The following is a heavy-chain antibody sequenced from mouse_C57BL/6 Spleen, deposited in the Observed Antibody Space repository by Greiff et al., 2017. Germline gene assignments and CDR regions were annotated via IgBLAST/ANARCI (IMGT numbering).Heavy chain of an antibody. CDR2: IYPGDGVT. Sequence: QVQLQQSGAELVKPGASVKISCKASGYAFSSYWMNWVKQRPGKGLEWIGQIYPGDGVTNYNGKFKGKATLTADKSSSTAYMQLSSLTSEDSAVYFCAGPLLTGTYAMDYWGQATSVTVSS. D-gene: IGHD4-1*01. CDR3: AGPLLTGTYAMDY. J-gene: IGHJ4*01. CDR1: GYAFSSYW. V-gene: IGHV1-80*01.